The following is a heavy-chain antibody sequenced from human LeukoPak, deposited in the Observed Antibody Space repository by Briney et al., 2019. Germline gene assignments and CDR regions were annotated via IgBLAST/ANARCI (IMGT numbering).Heavy chain of an antibody. J-gene: IGHJ4*02. D-gene: IGHD3-22*01. Sequence: ASVKVSCKPSGYTFTSYGISWVRQAPGQGLEWMGWISAYNGNTNYAQKLQGRVTMTTDTSTSTAYMELRSLRSDDTAVYYCARDDYYDSSGTFDYWGQGTLVTVSS. CDR3: ARDDYYDSSGTFDY. CDR2: ISAYNGNT. CDR1: GYTFTSYG. V-gene: IGHV1-18*01.